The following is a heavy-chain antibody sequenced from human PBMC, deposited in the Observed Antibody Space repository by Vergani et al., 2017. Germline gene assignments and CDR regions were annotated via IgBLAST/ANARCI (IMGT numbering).Heavy chain of an antibody. CDR2: IYYSGST. CDR1: GGSISSSSYY. D-gene: IGHD3-22*01. Sequence: QLQLQESGPGLVKPSETLSLTCTVSGGSISSSSYYWGWIRQPPGKGLEWIGSIYYSGSTYYNPSLKSRVTISVDTSKNQFSLKLSSVTAADTAVYYCARLRYDSSGYYYGNYFDYWGQGTLVTVSS. J-gene: IGHJ4*02. CDR3: ARLRYDSSGYYYGNYFDY. V-gene: IGHV4-39*07.